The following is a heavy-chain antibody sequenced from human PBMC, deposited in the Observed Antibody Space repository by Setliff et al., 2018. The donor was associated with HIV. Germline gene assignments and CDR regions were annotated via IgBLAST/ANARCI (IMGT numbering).Heavy chain of an antibody. D-gene: IGHD3-10*01. CDR3: ARGGYYYGSGKGNWFDP. Sequence: ASVKVSCKASGYTFTSYDINWVRHATGQGLEWMGWMNPNSGNTGYAQKFQGRVTMTRNTSISTAYMELSSLRSEDTAVYYCARGGYYYGSGKGNWFDPWGQGTPVTVSS. CDR1: GYTFTSYD. J-gene: IGHJ5*02. CDR2: MNPNSGNT. V-gene: IGHV1-8*02.